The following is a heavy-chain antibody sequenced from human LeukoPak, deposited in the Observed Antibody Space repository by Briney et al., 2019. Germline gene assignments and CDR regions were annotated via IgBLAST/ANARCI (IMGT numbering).Heavy chain of an antibody. J-gene: IGHJ4*02. D-gene: IGHD3-22*01. CDR3: ATYYYDSATDY. CDR1: GFTFSSYG. V-gene: IGHV3-30*03. CDR2: ISYDGSNK. Sequence: PGRSLRLSCAASGFTFSSYGMHWVRQAPGKGLEWVAVISYDGSNKYYADSVKGRFTISRDNSKNTLYLQMNSLRGEDTAVYYCATYYYDSATDYWGQGTLVTVSS.